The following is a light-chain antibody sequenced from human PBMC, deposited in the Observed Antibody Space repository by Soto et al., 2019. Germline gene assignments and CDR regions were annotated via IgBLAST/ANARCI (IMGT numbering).Light chain of an antibody. CDR2: GAS. CDR3: QQYNDWAPLT. Sequence: EIVMTQSPATLSVSPWERATLSCRASQSVSSNLAWYQQIPGQAPRLLISGASTRATGIPARFSGSGSGTEFTLTISSLQSEDFAVYYCQQYNDWAPLTFGGGTKVEIK. CDR1: QSVSSN. V-gene: IGKV3D-15*01. J-gene: IGKJ4*01.